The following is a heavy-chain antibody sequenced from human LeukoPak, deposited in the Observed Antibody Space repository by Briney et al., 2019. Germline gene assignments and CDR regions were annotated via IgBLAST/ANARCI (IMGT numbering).Heavy chain of an antibody. V-gene: IGHV4-4*02. D-gene: IGHD2-8*01. CDR1: GGSITSTNW. CDR3: SRENGAFSPFGY. Sequence: SGTLSLTCGVSGGSITSTNWWSWDRQTPGQGLEWIGEISLNGVTNYNPSLNSRVTMLLDTSRNHLSLNLTSVTAADTAVYYCSRENGAFSPFGYWGQGTLVTVPS. CDR2: ISLNGVT. J-gene: IGHJ4*02.